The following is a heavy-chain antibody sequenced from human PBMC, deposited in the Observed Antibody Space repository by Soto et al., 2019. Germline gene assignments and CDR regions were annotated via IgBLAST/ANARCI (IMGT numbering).Heavy chain of an antibody. CDR2: ISGSGGST. CDR3: AKDRNLRGADAFDI. V-gene: IGHV3-23*01. CDR1: GFTFSSYA. J-gene: IGHJ3*02. D-gene: IGHD3-10*01. Sequence: EVQLLESGGGLVQPGGSLRLSCAASGFTFSSYAMTWVRQAPGKGLEWVSAISGSGGSTYYADSVKGQFTISRDNSKNTLFLQMDSLRAEDTAVYYCAKDRNLRGADAFDIWGLGTMVTVSS.